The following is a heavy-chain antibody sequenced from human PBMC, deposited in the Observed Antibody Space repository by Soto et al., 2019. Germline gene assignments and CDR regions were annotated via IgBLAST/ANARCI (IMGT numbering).Heavy chain of an antibody. Sequence: GGSLRLSCAASGFTFSNYGMSWVRQAPGKGLEWVSVISGSGGATHYADSVKGRFTVSGDISRDTFYLQMNSLRAEDTAIYYCAIDVCTRTICSEFDYWGQGTLVTVSS. V-gene: IGHV3-23*01. CDR3: AIDVCTRTICSEFDY. CDR2: ISGSGGAT. J-gene: IGHJ4*02. CDR1: GFTFSNYG. D-gene: IGHD2-2*01.